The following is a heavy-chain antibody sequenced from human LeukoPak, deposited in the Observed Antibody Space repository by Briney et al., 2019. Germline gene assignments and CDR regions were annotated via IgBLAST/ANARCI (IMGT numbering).Heavy chain of an antibody. CDR2: INHSGST. D-gene: IGHD2-21*01. CDR3: AYGVFPLDY. CDR1: GGSISSSSYY. Sequence: SETLSLTCTVSGGSISSSSYYWGWIRQPPGKGLEWIGEINHSGSTNYNPSLKSRVTISVDTSKNQFSLKLSSVTAADTAVYYCAYGVFPLDYWGQGTLVTVSS. J-gene: IGHJ4*02. V-gene: IGHV4-39*07.